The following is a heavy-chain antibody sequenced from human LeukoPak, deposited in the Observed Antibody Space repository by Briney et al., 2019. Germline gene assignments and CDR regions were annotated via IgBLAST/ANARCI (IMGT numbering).Heavy chain of an antibody. CDR1: GFTFSSYA. J-gene: IGHJ4*02. CDR2: ISGSGGST. CDR3: AQDRYSGYAPTFFDY. D-gene: IGHD5-12*01. Sequence: GGSLRLSCAASGFTFSSYAMSWVRQAPGKGLEWVSAISGSGGSTYYADSVKGRFTISRDNSKNTLYLQMNSLRAEDTAVYSCAQDRYSGYAPTFFDYWGQGTLVTVSS. V-gene: IGHV3-23*01.